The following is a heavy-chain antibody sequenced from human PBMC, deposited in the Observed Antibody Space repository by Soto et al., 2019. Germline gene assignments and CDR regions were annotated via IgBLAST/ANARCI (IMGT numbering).Heavy chain of an antibody. V-gene: IGHV6-1*01. CDR3: ARTLSSSAENWFDP. Sequence: PSQTLSLTCAISGYSVSSNSAAWNWIRQSPSRGLEWLGRTYYRSKWYNDYAVSVKSRITINPDTSKNQFSLQLNSVTPEDTAVYFCARTLSSSAENWFDPWGQGTLVTVSS. CDR2: TYYRSKWYN. J-gene: IGHJ5*02. CDR1: GYSVSSNSAA. D-gene: IGHD6-6*01.